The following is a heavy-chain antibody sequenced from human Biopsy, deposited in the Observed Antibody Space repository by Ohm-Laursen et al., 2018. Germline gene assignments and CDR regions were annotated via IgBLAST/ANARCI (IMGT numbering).Heavy chain of an antibody. Sequence: GTLSLTCPVSGGSISNNNYYWGWIRQPPGKGLEWIGSIFYRGSTHYNPSLKSRVNISVDTSKNLFALKFNSVTAADTAVYYCARDYDTSGYYFVSWGQGTLVTVSS. V-gene: IGHV4-39*01. CDR1: GGSISNNNYY. CDR2: IFYRGST. CDR3: ARDYDTSGYYFVS. J-gene: IGHJ4*02. D-gene: IGHD3-22*01.